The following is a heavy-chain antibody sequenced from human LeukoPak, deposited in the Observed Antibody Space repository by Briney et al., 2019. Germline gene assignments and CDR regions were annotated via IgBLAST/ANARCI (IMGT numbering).Heavy chain of an antibody. CDR3: ARDRQWLVSYWFDP. Sequence: PGGSLRLSCAASGFTFSSYGMHWVRQAPGKGLEWVAVIWYDGSNKYYADSVKGRFTISRDNSKNTLYLQMNSLRAEDTAVYYCARDRQWLVSYWFDPWGQGTLVNVSS. D-gene: IGHD6-19*01. CDR1: GFTFSSYG. J-gene: IGHJ5*02. V-gene: IGHV3-33*01. CDR2: IWYDGSNK.